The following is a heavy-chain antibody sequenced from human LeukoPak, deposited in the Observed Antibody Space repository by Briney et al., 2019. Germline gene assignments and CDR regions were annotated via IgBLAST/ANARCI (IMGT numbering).Heavy chain of an antibody. CDR3: ARGRPHLLLDH. CDR1: GFTFRNHW. D-gene: IGHD2-15*01. J-gene: IGHJ4*02. V-gene: IGHV3-74*01. Sequence: GGSLRLSCAASGFTFRNHWMHWVRQAPGKGLVWVARVDSDGSGANFVDSVKGRFTISRDNDKSTLFLQMTSLRVEDTAVYYCARGRPHLLLDHWGQGIMVTVSS. CDR2: VDSDGSGA.